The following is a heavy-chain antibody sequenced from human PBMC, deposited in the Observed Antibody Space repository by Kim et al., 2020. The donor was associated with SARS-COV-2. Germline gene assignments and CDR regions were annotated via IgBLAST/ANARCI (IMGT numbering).Heavy chain of an antibody. CDR2: ISSSGSTI. V-gene: IGHV3-11*01. CDR3: ARGKTLGPESPYWYFDL. D-gene: IGHD7-27*01. CDR1: GFTFSDYY. Sequence: GGSLRLSCAASGFTFSDYYMSWIRQAPGKGLEWVSYISSSGSTIYYSDSVKGRFTISRDNAKNSLYLQMNSLRAEDTAVYYCARGKTLGPESPYWYFDLWGRGTLVTVSS. J-gene: IGHJ2*01.